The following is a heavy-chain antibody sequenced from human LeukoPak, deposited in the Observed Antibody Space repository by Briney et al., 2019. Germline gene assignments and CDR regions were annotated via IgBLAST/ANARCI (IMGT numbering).Heavy chain of an antibody. CDR2: ISSYGGST. CDR1: GFSFDNYA. V-gene: IGHV3-23*01. CDR3: AKDSPSVTATPHDY. J-gene: IGHJ4*02. D-gene: IGHD2-21*02. Sequence: GRSLRLSCAGSGFSFDNYAIHWVRQAPGKGLDWVSTISSYGGSTYYADSVKGRFTISRDNSKNTLYLQMNSLRAEDTAVYFCAKDSPSVTATPHDYWGQGALVTVSS.